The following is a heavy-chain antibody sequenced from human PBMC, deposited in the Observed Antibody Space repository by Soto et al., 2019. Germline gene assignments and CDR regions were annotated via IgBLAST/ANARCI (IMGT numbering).Heavy chain of an antibody. V-gene: IGHV3-23*01. CDR2: ISTNGAGT. CDR1: GFTFSSYA. J-gene: IGHJ4*02. D-gene: IGHD3-22*01. CDR3: ARGVFYYYGSSGYSPDY. Sequence: EVHLLESGGGLVQPGGSLRLSCAASGFTFSSYAMTWVRQAPGQGLQWVSSISTNGAGTFYADSVRGRFTISRDNSKNMMYLQMNSLRPEDTAVYYCARGVFYYYGSSGYSPDYWGQGTLVTVSS.